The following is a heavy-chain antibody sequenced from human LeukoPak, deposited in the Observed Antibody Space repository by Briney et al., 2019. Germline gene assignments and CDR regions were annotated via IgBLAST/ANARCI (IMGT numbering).Heavy chain of an antibody. J-gene: IGHJ4*02. CDR2: IYPRDGST. CDR3: ARDQEGFDY. Sequence: ASVKVSCKASGYTFTSIYIHWVRQAPGQGLEWMGMIYPRDGSTSYAQKFQGRVTVTRGTSTSTVHMELSGLRSEDTAVYYCARDQEGFDYWGQGTLVTVSS. V-gene: IGHV1-46*01. CDR1: GYTFTSIY.